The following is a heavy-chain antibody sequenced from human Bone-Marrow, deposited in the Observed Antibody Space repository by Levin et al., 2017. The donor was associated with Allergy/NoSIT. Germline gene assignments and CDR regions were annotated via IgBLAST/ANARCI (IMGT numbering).Heavy chain of an antibody. CDR1: GAFFSGHY. CDR2: INSGGDA. J-gene: IGHJ6*02. CDR3: ARVPGYYYDSAKFSV. Sequence: SETLSLTCGYSGAFFSGHYWSWIRQAPGKGLEWIGDINSGGDANYNPSLKSRTSLSVETSKKQLSLPLSSVTAEDTATYYCARVPGYYYDSAKFSVWGRGTSVTVSS. V-gene: IGHV4-34*10. D-gene: IGHD3-10*01.